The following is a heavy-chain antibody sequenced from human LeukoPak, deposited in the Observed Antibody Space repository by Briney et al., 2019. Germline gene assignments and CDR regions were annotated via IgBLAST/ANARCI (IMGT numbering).Heavy chain of an antibody. Sequence: ASVKVSCKASGYTFTGYYMHWVRQAPGQGLEWMGWINPNSGGTNYAQKFQGRVTMTRDTSISTAYMELSRLRSDDTAVYYCAREDLPAAILYENYWGQGTLVTVSS. V-gene: IGHV1-2*02. D-gene: IGHD2-2*02. CDR2: INPNSGGT. CDR1: GYTFTGYY. J-gene: IGHJ4*02. CDR3: AREDLPAAILYENY.